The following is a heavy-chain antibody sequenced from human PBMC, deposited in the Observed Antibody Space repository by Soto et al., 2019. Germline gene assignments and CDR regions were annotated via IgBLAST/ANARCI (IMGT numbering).Heavy chain of an antibody. CDR2: IKSSAAGGAI. J-gene: IGHJ3*01. V-gene: IGHV3-15*07. Sequence: EVQMVESGGGLVKPGGSLRLSCAVSGFSFRDAWMNWVRQAPGKGLEWVGRIKSSAAGGAIDYAAPVKGRFTISRDDSEDTLYLQINSLKTEDTAMYYCTTEGSFGGVVVAFHLWGQGTMLSVSS. CDR1: GFSFRDAW. D-gene: IGHD3-10*01. CDR3: TTEGSFGGVVVAFHL.